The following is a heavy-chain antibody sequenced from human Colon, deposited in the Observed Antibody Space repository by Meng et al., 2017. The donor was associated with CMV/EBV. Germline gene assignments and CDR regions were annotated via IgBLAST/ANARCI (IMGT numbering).Heavy chain of an antibody. CDR1: GYTFNNYV. D-gene: IGHD3-22*01. Sequence: SGYTFNNYVIYWVRQAPGQRLEWMGWINAGNGNTKYSQKFQGRVTITRDTSASTAYMDLSSLRSEDTAVYYCARGRVVAAPYYFDYWGQGTLVTVSS. CDR3: ARGRVVAAPYYFDY. CDR2: INAGNGNT. V-gene: IGHV1-3*01. J-gene: IGHJ4*02.